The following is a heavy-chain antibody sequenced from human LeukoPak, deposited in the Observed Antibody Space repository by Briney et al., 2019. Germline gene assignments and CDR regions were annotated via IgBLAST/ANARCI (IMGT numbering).Heavy chain of an antibody. Sequence: TGGSLRLYCAASGFTFNDYYMSWIRQAPGKGLERVSYICSSSSTIYYADSVKGRFTISRDNSKNTLYLQMNSLRAEDTAVYYCARGIPNCSGGSCYSYYFDYWGQGTLVTVSS. CDR1: GFTFNDYY. V-gene: IGHV3-11*01. D-gene: IGHD2-15*01. J-gene: IGHJ4*02. CDR2: ICSSSSTI. CDR3: ARGIPNCSGGSCYSYYFDY.